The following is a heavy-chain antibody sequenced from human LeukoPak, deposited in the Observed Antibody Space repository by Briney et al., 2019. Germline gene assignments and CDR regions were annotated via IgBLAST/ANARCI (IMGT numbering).Heavy chain of an antibody. CDR2: ISAYDGNT. D-gene: IGHD5-18*01. J-gene: IGHJ6*03. Sequence: ASVKVSCKASGYTFTSYGISWVRQAPGQGLEWMGWISAYDGNTNYAQKLQGRVTMTTDTSTSTAYMELRSLRSDDTAVYYCARVRYSYGYQYYYYMDVWGKGTTVTVSS. V-gene: IGHV1-18*01. CDR1: GYTFTSYG. CDR3: ARVRYSYGYQYYYYMDV.